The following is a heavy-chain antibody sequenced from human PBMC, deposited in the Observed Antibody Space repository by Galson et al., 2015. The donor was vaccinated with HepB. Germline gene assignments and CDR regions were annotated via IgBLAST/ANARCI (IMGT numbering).Heavy chain of an antibody. V-gene: IGHV2-70*04. D-gene: IGHD4-17*01. CDR3: AGLTLGDYVAFDA. CDR2: IDWDDDV. J-gene: IGHJ3*01. CDR1: AFSLTTKTMR. Sequence: PALVKPTQTLTLTCTLSAFSLTTKTMRVAWLRQPPGKALEWLARIDWDDDVYYRTSLRARLTISKDTSKNQVVLTMTNMDPVDTATYYCAGLTLGDYVAFDAWGQGTVVTVSS.